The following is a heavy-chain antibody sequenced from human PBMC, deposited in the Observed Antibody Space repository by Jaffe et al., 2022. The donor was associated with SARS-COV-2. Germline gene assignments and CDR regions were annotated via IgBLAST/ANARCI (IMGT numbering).Heavy chain of an antibody. D-gene: IGHD2-8*02. J-gene: IGHJ5*02. V-gene: IGHV1-46*01. CDR1: GNTFSSSF. Sequence: QALLVQSGAEMKTPGASVTVSCKTSGNTFSSSFMHWVRQAPGQGLEWMGLINLYNGRTTYLKRFQGRVTMTRDTSTATVYMELTGLTSEDTAMYYCATDPCTGGSCYSWFDPWGQGTLVTVSS. CDR3: ATDPCTGGSCYSWFDP. CDR2: INLYNGRT.